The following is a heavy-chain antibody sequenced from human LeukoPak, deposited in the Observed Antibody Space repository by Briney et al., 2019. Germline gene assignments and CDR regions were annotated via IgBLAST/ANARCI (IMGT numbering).Heavy chain of an antibody. CDR2: ISHDGRNN. Sequence: GGSLRLSCAASGFSFSRFAMSWVRQAPGKGLEWVALISHDGRNNYYGDSVKGRFTISRDNFKNTLSLQMNSLRPEDTAIYYCAKDRGFSYTSGSSELDYWGQGTLVTVSS. CDR1: GFSFSRFA. V-gene: IGHV3-30*18. CDR3: AKDRGFSYTSGSSELDY. J-gene: IGHJ4*02. D-gene: IGHD3-10*01.